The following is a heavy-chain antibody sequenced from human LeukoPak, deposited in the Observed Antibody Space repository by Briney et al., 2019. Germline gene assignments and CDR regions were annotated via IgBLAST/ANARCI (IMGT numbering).Heavy chain of an antibody. CDR2: IYYSGST. CDR1: GGSISSGGYY. D-gene: IGHD3-9*01. J-gene: IGHJ4*02. Sequence: SETLSLTCTVSGGSISSGGYYWSWIRQQPGKGLEWIGYIYYSGSTYYNPSLKSRVTISVDTSKNQFSLKLSSVTAADTAVYYCARENRIYDILTGYYNAGADYWGQGTLVTVSS. CDR3: ARENRIYDILTGYYNAGADY. V-gene: IGHV4-31*03.